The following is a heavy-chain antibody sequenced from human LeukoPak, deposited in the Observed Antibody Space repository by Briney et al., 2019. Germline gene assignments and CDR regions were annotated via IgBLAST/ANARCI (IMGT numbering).Heavy chain of an antibody. V-gene: IGHV1-46*01. CDR3: ARDGAGYDVLTGYYYYYFDY. Sequence: ASVKVSCKASGYTFTSYYMHWVRQAPGQGLEWMGIINPSGGTTSYAQKFQGRVTMTRDTSTSTVYMELSSLRSEDTAVYYCARDGAGYDVLTGYYYYYFDYWGQGTLVTVSS. CDR2: INPSGGTT. D-gene: IGHD3-9*01. J-gene: IGHJ4*02. CDR1: GYTFTSYY.